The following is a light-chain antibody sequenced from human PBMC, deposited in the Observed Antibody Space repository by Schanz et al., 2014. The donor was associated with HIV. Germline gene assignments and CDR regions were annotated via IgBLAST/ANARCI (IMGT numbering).Light chain of an antibody. CDR1: SGDFGGYRY. V-gene: IGLV2-14*03. Sequence: QSALTQSASVSGSPGQSITISCTGSSGDFGGYRYVSWYQQHPGKAPKVLIYDVNNRPSGVSSRFSASKSANTASLTISGLQPEDEAHYYCSSYTETDTLLFGGGTKVTVL. CDR2: DVN. CDR3: SSYTETDTLL. J-gene: IGLJ2*01.